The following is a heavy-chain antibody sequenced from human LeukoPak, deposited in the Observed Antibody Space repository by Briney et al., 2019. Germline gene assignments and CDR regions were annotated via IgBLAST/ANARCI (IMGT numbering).Heavy chain of an antibody. CDR2: IYTSGST. J-gene: IGHJ6*03. CDR3: AREGSGSYLGYYYYMDV. Sequence: PSETLSLTCTVSGGSIRSYYWSWIRQPAGKGLEWIGRIYTSGSTNYNPSLKSRVTISADKSKKQFSLKLSSVTAADTAVYYCAREGSGSYLGYYYYMDVWGKGTTVTVSS. V-gene: IGHV4-4*07. D-gene: IGHD3-10*01. CDR1: GGSIRSYY.